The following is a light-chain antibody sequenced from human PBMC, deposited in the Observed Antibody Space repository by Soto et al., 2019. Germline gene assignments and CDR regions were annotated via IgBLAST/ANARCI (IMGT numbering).Light chain of an antibody. CDR1: QSVSSN. CDR3: QQYGSTPLT. Sequence: EIVMTQSPATLSVSPGERATLSCRASQSVSSNLAWYQQKPGQAPRLLIYGASSRATGIPDRLSGSRSGTDLTLTISRLEPEDFAVYYCQQYGSTPLTFGKGTRLEIK. CDR2: GAS. V-gene: IGKV3-20*01. J-gene: IGKJ5*01.